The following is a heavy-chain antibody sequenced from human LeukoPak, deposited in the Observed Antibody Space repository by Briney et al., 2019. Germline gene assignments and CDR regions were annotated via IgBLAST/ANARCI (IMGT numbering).Heavy chain of an antibody. CDR3: ARGWSATGHPTRFDP. V-gene: IGHV3-30-3*01. CDR1: GFSFSSHA. Sequence: GGSLRLSCAASGFSFSSHAMHWVRQAPGKGLEWVAVIFYDGNNKYYADSVQGRFTISRDNSKSTLYLQMNSLRAEDTAVYHCARGWSATGHPTRFDPWGQGTLVTVSP. CDR2: IFYDGNNK. J-gene: IGHJ5*02. D-gene: IGHD1-1*01.